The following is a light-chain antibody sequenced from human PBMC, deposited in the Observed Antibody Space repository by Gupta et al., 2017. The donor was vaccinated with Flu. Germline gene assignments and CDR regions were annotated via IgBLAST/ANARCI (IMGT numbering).Light chain of an antibody. CDR1: QYINNY. CDR3: QQTDSRTNA. CDR2: DAS. J-gene: IGKJ5*01. Sequence: PSSLSASVGDRVTITCRASQYINNYLNWYQQRPGKAPNLLIYDASSLQSGVPSRFSGSGSGTDFTLTISSLQPDDFATYYCQQTDSRTNAFGQGTLVDIK. V-gene: IGKV1-39*01.